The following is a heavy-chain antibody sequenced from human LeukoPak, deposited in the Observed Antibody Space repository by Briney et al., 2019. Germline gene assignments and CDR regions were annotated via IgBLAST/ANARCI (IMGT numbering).Heavy chain of an antibody. J-gene: IGHJ4*02. CDR3: ARDWYWNDGFFDY. CDR1: GFTFSSYA. D-gene: IGHD1-1*01. Sequence: GRSLRLSCAASGFTFSSYAVHWVRQAPGKGLEWVAVISYHGSNKYYADSVKGRFTISRDNSKNTLSLQMNSLRAEDTAVYYCARDWYWNDGFFDYWGQGTLVTVSS. V-gene: IGHV3-30-3*01. CDR2: ISYHGSNK.